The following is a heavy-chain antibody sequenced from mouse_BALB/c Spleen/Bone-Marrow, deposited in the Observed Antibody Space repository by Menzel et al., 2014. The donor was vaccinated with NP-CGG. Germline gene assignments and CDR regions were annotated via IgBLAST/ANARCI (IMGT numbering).Heavy chain of an antibody. CDR2: FDPANGNP. CDR1: GFNIGDPY. J-gene: IGHJ4*01. CDR3: AEITTAEYDVIDY. Sequence: VQLTHSVAALAMPGASVKLSCTASGFNIGDPYLHWVKQRPAPHLAWLGRFDPANGNPKYDPKFQGKATITADTSSNTAYLQRSSLTAEDTAVEYCAEITTAEYDVIDYWGQGSSV. V-gene: IGHV14-3*02. D-gene: IGHD1-2*01.